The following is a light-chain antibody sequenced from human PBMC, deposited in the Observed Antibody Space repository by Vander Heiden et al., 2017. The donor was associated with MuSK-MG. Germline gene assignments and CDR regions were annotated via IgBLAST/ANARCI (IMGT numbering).Light chain of an antibody. Sequence: IVMTQSPLSLPVTPGEPASISCRSSQSLLHTSGYNFLDWYLQKPGKSPHLLMYLGSNRASGVPERFSGSGSGTDFTLKISRVEAEDVGVYYCMQALQTPGTFGPGTKVEIK. CDR2: LGS. J-gene: IGKJ3*01. V-gene: IGKV2-28*01. CDR3: MQALQTPGT. CDR1: QSLLHTSGYNF.